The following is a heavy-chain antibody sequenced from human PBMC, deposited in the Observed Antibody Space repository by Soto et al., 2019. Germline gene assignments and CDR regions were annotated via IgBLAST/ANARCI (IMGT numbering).Heavy chain of an antibody. J-gene: IGHJ4*02. Sequence: GGSLRLSCAASGFTVYDNQMSWVRQAPGKGLEWVSIMYGGGRTYYSDSVRRRFTISRDNSKNTLYLQMNSLRAGDTAVYYCARDRKYFDYWGQGPPVTVSS. CDR2: MYGGGRT. CDR3: ARDRKYFDY. CDR1: GFTVYDNQ. V-gene: IGHV3-53*01.